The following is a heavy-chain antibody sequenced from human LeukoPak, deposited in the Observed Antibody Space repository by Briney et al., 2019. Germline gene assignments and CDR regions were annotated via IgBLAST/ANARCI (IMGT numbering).Heavy chain of an antibody. J-gene: IGHJ3*02. Sequence: SQTLSLTCTVSGGSISSGGYYWSWIRQPPGKGLEWIGYIYTSGSTNYNPSLKSRVTISVDTSKNQFSLKLSSVTAADTAVYYCARLGELDAFDIWGQGTMVTVSS. D-gene: IGHD1-7*01. V-gene: IGHV4-61*09. CDR1: GGSISSGGYY. CDR3: ARLGELDAFDI. CDR2: IYTSGST.